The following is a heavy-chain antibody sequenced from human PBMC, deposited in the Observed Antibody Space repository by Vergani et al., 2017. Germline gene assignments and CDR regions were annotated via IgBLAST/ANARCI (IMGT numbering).Heavy chain of an antibody. J-gene: IGHJ3*02. V-gene: IGHV1-69*04. Sequence: QVQLVQSGAEVKKPGASVKVSCKASGGTFSSYAISWVRQAPGQGLEWMGRIIPILGIANYAQKFQGRVTITADKSTSTAYMELSSLRSEDTAVYYCAREGQKDDYSNYRDAFDIWGQGTMVTVSS. CDR1: GGTFSSYA. CDR2: IIPILGIA. D-gene: IGHD4-11*01. CDR3: AREGQKDDYSNYRDAFDI.